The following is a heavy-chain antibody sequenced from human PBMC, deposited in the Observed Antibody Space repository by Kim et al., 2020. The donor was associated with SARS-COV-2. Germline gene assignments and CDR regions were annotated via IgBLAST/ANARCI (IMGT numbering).Heavy chain of an antibody. Sequence: GGSLRLSCAASGFTFSSYAMSWVRQAPGKGLEWVSAISGSGGSTYYADSVKGRFTISRDNSKNTLYLQMNSLRAEDTAVYYCAKDELGYCSGGSCYSFSYYGMDVWGQGTTVTVSS. CDR3: AKDELGYCSGGSCYSFSYYGMDV. D-gene: IGHD2-15*01. CDR2: ISGSGGST. CDR1: GFTFSSYA. J-gene: IGHJ6*02. V-gene: IGHV3-23*01.